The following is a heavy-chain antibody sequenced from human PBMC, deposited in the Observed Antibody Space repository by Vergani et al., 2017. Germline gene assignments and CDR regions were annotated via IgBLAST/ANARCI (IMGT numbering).Heavy chain of an antibody. Sequence: QVQLVQSGAEVKKPGSSVKVSCKASGGTFSSYAISWVRQAPGQGLEWMGRIIPILGTANYAQKFQGWVTMTRDTSISTAYMELSRLRSDDTAVYYCARAPDYGDYEYYFDYWGQGTLVTVSS. J-gene: IGHJ4*02. CDR3: ARAPDYGDYEYYFDY. V-gene: IGHV1-69*04. D-gene: IGHD4-17*01. CDR1: GGTFSSYA. CDR2: IIPILGTA.